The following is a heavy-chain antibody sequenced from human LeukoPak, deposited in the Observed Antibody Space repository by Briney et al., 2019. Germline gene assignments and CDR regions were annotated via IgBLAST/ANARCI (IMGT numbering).Heavy chain of an antibody. D-gene: IGHD3-22*01. CDR3: AKGPHYYDSSGYYWWTYYFDY. CDR1: GFTFSSYG. J-gene: IGHJ4*02. CDR2: IRYDGSNK. Sequence: GGSLRLSCAASGFTFSSYGMHWVRQAPGKGLEWVAFIRYDGSNKYYADSVKGRFTISRDNSKNTLYLQMNSLRAEDTAVYYCAKGPHYYDSSGYYWWTYYFDYWGQGTLVTVSS. V-gene: IGHV3-30*02.